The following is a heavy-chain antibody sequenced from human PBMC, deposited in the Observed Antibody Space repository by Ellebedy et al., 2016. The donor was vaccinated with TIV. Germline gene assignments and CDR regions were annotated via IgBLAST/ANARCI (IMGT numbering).Heavy chain of an antibody. Sequence: ASVKVSCKTSGYVFAAYYIHWVRQAPGQGLEWMGWINPDSGGTNLPQKFQGRVTMTRDTSVNTAYMELTRLQSDDTAVYYCASSGSGWFDPWGQGTLVTVSA. J-gene: IGHJ5*02. CDR3: ASSGSGWFDP. V-gene: IGHV1-2*02. CDR2: INPDSGGT. D-gene: IGHD3-10*01. CDR1: GYVFAAYY.